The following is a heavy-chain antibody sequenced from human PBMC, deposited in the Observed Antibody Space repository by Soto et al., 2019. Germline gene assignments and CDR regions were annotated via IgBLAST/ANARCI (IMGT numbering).Heavy chain of an antibody. D-gene: IGHD2-21*02. Sequence: QVQLVQSGAEVKKPGSSVKVSCKASGGTFSSYTISWVRQAPGQGLEWMGRIIPILGIANYAQKFQGRVTITADKSTSTAYMELSSLRSEDTAVYYCARPRRCGGDCYYFDYWGQGTLVTVSS. J-gene: IGHJ4*02. CDR1: GGTFSSYT. CDR3: ARPRRCGGDCYYFDY. V-gene: IGHV1-69*02. CDR2: IIPILGIA.